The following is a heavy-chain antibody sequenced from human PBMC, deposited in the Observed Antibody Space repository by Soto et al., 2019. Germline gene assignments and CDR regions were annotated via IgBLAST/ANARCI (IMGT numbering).Heavy chain of an antibody. D-gene: IGHD4-17*01. CDR3: ARGSAVTGFDY. CDR1: GGTFSSYT. J-gene: IGHJ4*02. CDR2: IIPILGIA. Sequence: ASVKVSCKASGGTFSSYTISWVRQAPGQGLEWMGRIIPILGIANYAQKFQGRVTITADKSTSTAYMELSSLRSEDTAVYYCARGSAVTGFDYWGQGTLVTVSS. V-gene: IGHV1-69*02.